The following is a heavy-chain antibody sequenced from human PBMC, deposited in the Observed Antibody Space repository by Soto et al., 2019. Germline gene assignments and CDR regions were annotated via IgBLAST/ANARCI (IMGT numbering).Heavy chain of an antibody. V-gene: IGHV3-21*01. D-gene: IGHD3-16*02. J-gene: IGHJ6*03. CDR1: GFTFSSYS. CDR3: ARDGAGLSLNPYYYYYMDV. Sequence: EVQLVESGGGLVKPGGSLRLSCAASGFTFSSYSMNWVRQAPGKGLEWVSSISSSSSYIYYADSVKGRFTISRDNAKNSLYLQMNSLRAEDTAVYYCARDGAGLSLNPYYYYYMDVWGKGTTVTVSS. CDR2: ISSSSSYI.